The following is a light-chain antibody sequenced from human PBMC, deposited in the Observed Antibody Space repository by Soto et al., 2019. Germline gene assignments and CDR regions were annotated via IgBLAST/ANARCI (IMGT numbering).Light chain of an antibody. Sequence: DAGMSQSPLSLTATLGQPASIACRARQRLVHSDGNTYLNWFQQRPGQSPRRLIYKVSSRDSGVPDRFSGSGSGTDFTLKISRVEAEDVGVYYCMQALRTQWTVGQGTKV. V-gene: IGKV2-30*02. CDR3: MQALRTQWT. J-gene: IGKJ1*01. CDR2: KVS. CDR1: QRLVHSDGNTY.